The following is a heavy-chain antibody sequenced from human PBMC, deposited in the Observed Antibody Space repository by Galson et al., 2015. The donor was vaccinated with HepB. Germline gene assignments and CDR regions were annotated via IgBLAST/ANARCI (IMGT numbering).Heavy chain of an antibody. CDR1: GFTFSSYW. D-gene: IGHD6-13*01. CDR2: INSDGSST. Sequence: SLRLSCAASGFTFSSYWMHWVRQAPGKGLVWVSRINSDGSSTSYADSVKGRFTISRDNAKNTLYLQMNSLRAEDTAVYYCARSIAAAGNPLWGQGTLVTVSS. CDR3: ARSIAAAGNPL. V-gene: IGHV3-74*01. J-gene: IGHJ4*02.